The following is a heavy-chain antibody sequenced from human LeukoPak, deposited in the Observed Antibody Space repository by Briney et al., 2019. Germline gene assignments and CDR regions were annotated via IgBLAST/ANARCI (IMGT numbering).Heavy chain of an antibody. Sequence: PSQTLSLTCTVSGGSISSGGYYWSWIRQHPGKGLEWIGYIYYSGSTYYNPSLKSRVTISVDTSKNQFSLKLSSVTAADTAVYYCSRLPRCGGSCHFDYWGQGTLVTVSS. V-gene: IGHV4-31*03. D-gene: IGHD2-15*01. J-gene: IGHJ4*02. CDR3: SRLPRCGGSCHFDY. CDR2: IYYSGST. CDR1: GGSISSGGYY.